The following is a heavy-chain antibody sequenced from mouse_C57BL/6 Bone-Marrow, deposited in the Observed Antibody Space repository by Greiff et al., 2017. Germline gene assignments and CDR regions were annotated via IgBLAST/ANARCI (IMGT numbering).Heavy chain of an antibody. CDR1: GFTFSSYG. Sequence: EVKLMESGGDLVKPGGSLKLSCAASGFTFSSYGMSWVRQTPDKRLEWVATISSGGSYTYYPDSVKGRFTISRDNAKNTVYLHMSSLKSEDTAMYYCARHRYGSSSWYFDVWGTGTTVTVSS. V-gene: IGHV5-6*02. D-gene: IGHD1-1*01. CDR3: ARHRYGSSSWYFDV. CDR2: ISSGGSYT. J-gene: IGHJ1*03.